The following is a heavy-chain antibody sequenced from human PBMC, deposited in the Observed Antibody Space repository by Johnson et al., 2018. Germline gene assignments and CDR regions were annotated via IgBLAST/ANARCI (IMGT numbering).Heavy chain of an antibody. V-gene: IGHV4-59*01. CDR3: AGGLGISYGQYYYYYYMDV. CDR2: IYYSGST. J-gene: IGHJ6*03. CDR1: GGSISSYS. Sequence: QVQLQESGPGLVKPSETLSLTCTVSGGSISSYSWSWIRQPPGKGLEWIGYIYYSGSTNYNPSLKSRVTKSVDTSKNQFSLKLSPVTAADTAVDYCAGGLGISYGQYYYYYYMDVWGKGTTVTVSS. D-gene: IGHD5-18*01.